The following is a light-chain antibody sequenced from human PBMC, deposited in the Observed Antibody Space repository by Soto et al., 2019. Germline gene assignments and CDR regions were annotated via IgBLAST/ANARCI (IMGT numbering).Light chain of an antibody. V-gene: IGKV1-5*03. J-gene: IGKJ4*01. CDR1: QSISDW. CDR2: KAS. Sequence: DIQMTQSPSTLSASVGDRVTITCRASQSISDWLAWYQLIPGKAPKLLIYKASTLESGVPSRFSGSGSGTEFTFTISSLQPDDFATYYCQQYNGYPLTFGGGTKVEIK. CDR3: QQYNGYPLT.